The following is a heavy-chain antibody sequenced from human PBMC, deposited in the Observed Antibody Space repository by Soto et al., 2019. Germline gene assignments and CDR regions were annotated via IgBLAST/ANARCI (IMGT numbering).Heavy chain of an antibody. CDR2: INSDGSST. CDR1: GFTFSKYW. J-gene: IGHJ6*04. Sequence: EVRLVESGGGLVQPGGSLRLSCAASGFTFSKYWTHWVRQVPGKGLVWVSRINSDGSSTSYADSVRGRFTISRDNAKKTLYLQLNSLRVADTAVYYCARGEASGKRGTLYSYGMDVWGKGTTVIVSA. CDR3: ARGEASGKRGTLYSYGMDV. D-gene: IGHD3-10*01. V-gene: IGHV3-74*01.